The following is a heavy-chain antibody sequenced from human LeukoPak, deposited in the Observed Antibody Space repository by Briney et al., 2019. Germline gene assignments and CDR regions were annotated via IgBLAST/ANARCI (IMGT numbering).Heavy chain of an antibody. CDR1: GGSFSGYY. CDR3: ARLRGAMTPVTSDFDY. Sequence: SETLSLTCAVYGGSFSGYYWSWIRQPPGKGLEWIGEINHSGSTNYNASLKSRVTISVDTSKNQFSLDLSSVTAADTAVYYCARLRGAMTPVTSDFDYWGQGTLVTVSS. V-gene: IGHV4-34*01. J-gene: IGHJ4*02. CDR2: INHSGST. D-gene: IGHD4-17*01.